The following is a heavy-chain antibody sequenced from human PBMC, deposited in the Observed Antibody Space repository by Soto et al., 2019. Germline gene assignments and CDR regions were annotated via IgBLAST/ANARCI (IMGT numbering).Heavy chain of an antibody. CDR1: GFTFSSYG. CDR2: IWYDGSNK. Sequence: QVQLVESGGGVVQPGRSLRLSCAASGFTFSSYGMHWVRQAPGKGLEWVAVIWYDGSNKYYADSVKGRFTISRDNSKNTLYLQMNSLRAEDTAVYYCARGWDIVVVPAANGGYYFDYWGQGTLVTVSS. J-gene: IGHJ4*02. V-gene: IGHV3-33*01. D-gene: IGHD2-2*01. CDR3: ARGWDIVVVPAANGGYYFDY.